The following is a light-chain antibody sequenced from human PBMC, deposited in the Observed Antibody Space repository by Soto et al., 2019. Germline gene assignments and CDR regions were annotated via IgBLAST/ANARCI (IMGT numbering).Light chain of an antibody. CDR2: AAS. Sequence: DIQMTQSPSTLSASVGDRVTITCRASQNINSWLAWYQQKPGKAPKLLIYAASSLQSGVPSRFSGSGSGTDFTLTISCLQSEDFASYYCQQYYSYPYTFGQGTKVDIK. CDR3: QQYYSYPYT. V-gene: IGKV1-5*01. CDR1: QNINSW. J-gene: IGKJ2*01.